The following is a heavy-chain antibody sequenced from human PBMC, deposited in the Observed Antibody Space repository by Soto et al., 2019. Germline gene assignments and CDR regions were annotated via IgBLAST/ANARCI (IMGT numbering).Heavy chain of an antibody. CDR3: AKDRSLVRGPMPY. Sequence: QVQLVECGGSVVQPGRSLRLSCGASGFTFSSYGMHWVRQAPGKGLEWVAVISNEGSNKYYADSVKGRFTISRDNSKHTLDLQMNSLRAEDTAVYYCAKDRSLVRGPMPYWGQGTLVTVSS. J-gene: IGHJ4*02. D-gene: IGHD3-10*01. CDR2: ISNEGSNK. CDR1: GFTFSSYG. V-gene: IGHV3-30*18.